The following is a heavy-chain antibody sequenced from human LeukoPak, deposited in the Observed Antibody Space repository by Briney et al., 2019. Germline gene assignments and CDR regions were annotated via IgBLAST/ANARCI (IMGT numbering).Heavy chain of an antibody. CDR1: GFTFSSHA. J-gene: IGHJ4*02. CDR2: ISGSGGST. CDR3: ASHMTTVTSGGDY. D-gene: IGHD4-17*01. V-gene: IGHV3-23*01. Sequence: GGSLRLSRAVSGFTFSSHAMSWVRQAPGKGLEWVSGISGSGGSTYYADSVKGRSTISRDNSKKTLYLQMNSLRGEDTAVYYCASHMTTVTSGGDYWGQGTLVTVSS.